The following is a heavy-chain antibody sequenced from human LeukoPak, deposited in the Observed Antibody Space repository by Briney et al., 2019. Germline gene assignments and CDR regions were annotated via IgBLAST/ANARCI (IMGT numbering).Heavy chain of an antibody. J-gene: IGHJ4*02. CDR3: ARGRDRGASTPFDY. V-gene: IGHV1-2*02. D-gene: IGHD1-26*01. Sequence: ASVKVSCKASGYTFTGYYMHWVRQAPGQGLEWMGWINPNSGDTNYAQKFQGRVTMTRDTSISTVYMELSSLRSDDTAVYYCARGRDRGASTPFDYWGQGTLVTVSS. CDR2: INPNSGDT. CDR1: GYTFTGYY.